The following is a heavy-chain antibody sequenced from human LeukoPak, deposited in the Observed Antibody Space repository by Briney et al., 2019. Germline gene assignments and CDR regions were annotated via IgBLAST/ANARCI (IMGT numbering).Heavy chain of an antibody. CDR3: ARDPDSSAHTFDY. J-gene: IGHJ4*02. CDR2: IIPIFGTA. D-gene: IGHD3-22*01. CDR1: GGTFSSYA. Sequence: SVKVSCKASGGTFSSYAISWVRQAPGQGLEWMGGIIPIFGTANYAQKFQGRVTITADESTSTAYMELSSLRSEDTAVYYCARDPDSSAHTFDYWGQGTLVTVSS. V-gene: IGHV1-69*13.